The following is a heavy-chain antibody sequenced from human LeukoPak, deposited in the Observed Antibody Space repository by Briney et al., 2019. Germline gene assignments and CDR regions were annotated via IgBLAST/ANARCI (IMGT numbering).Heavy chain of an antibody. D-gene: IGHD5-24*01. Sequence: PGGSLRLSCVASGFTFSNYWMHWVRPAPGKGLVWVSRITSDGTATTYADSVKGRFTISRDNAKNTLYLQMNSLRVEDTALYYCARGYNYANDFDSWGQGTLVSVSS. CDR2: ITSDGTAT. CDR3: ARGYNYANDFDS. CDR1: GFTFSNYW. V-gene: IGHV3-74*01. J-gene: IGHJ4*02.